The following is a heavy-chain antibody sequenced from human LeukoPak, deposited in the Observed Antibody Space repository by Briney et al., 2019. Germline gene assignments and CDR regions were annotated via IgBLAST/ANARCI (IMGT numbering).Heavy chain of an antibody. CDR2: ISYDGSNK. J-gene: IGHJ6*03. CDR1: GFTFSSYA. Sequence: GGSLRLSCAASGFTFSSYAMHWVRQAPGKGLEWVAAISYDGSNKYYADSVKGRFTISRDNSKNTLYLQMNSLRAEDTAVYYCASQIYGFAVPDYYYYMDVWGKGTTVTVSS. D-gene: IGHD3-3*01. CDR3: ASQIYGFAVPDYYYYMDV. V-gene: IGHV3-30*04.